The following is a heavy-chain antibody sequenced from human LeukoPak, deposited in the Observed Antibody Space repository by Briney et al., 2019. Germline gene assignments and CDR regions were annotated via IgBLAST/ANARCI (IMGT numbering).Heavy chain of an antibody. CDR2: IYYSGTT. V-gene: IGHV4-59*12. J-gene: IGHJ4*03. D-gene: IGHD1-1*01. CDR1: GGSISSYY. CDR3: ARGPTISETGYFDY. Sequence: PSETLSLTCSVSGGSISSYYWSWIRQPPGKGLEWIGYIYYSGTTNYNPSLESRVTISVDTSKNQFSLKVTSLTAADTAVYYCARGPTISETGYFDYWGQGTLVTVSS.